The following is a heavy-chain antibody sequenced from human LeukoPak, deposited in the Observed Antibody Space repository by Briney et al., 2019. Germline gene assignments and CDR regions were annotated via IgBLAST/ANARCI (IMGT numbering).Heavy chain of an antibody. J-gene: IGHJ6*03. Sequence: PGGSLRLSCAASGFTVSSNYVSWVRQAPGKGLEWVSVIYSGGSTYYADSVKGRFTISRDNSKNTLYLQMDSLRAEDTAVYYCARDPTYYYGSNYYYMDVWGKGTTVTVSS. V-gene: IGHV3-53*01. CDR3: ARDPTYYYGSNYYYMDV. D-gene: IGHD3-10*01. CDR1: GFTVSSNY. CDR2: IYSGGST.